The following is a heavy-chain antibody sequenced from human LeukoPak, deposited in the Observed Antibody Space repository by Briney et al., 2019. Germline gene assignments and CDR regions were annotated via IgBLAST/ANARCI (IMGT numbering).Heavy chain of an antibody. CDR1: GFTVSSNY. J-gene: IGHJ5*02. Sequence: GGSLRLSCAASGFTVSSNYMSWVRQAPGKGLEWVSVIDSGGSTYYADSVKGRFTISRDNSKNTLYLQMNSRRAEDTAVYYCAREGGSGYYSPEYNWFDPWGQGTLVTVSS. D-gene: IGHD3-22*01. V-gene: IGHV3-53*01. CDR2: IDSGGST. CDR3: AREGGSGYYSPEYNWFDP.